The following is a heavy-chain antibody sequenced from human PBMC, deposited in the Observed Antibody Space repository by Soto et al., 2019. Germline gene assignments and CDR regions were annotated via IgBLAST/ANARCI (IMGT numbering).Heavy chain of an antibody. V-gene: IGHV4-4*07. Sequence: QVQLQESGPGLVKPSETLSLTCTVSGGSINSHYWTWIRQPAGKGLEYIGRIYGTGTTDYNPSLESRVSMSVDTSKNQFYLRLTSVTAADSAKYFCAREKVYYYCAMDVWGQGTTVAVSS. CDR2: IYGTGTT. J-gene: IGHJ6*02. CDR1: GGSINSHY. CDR3: AREKVYYYCAMDV.